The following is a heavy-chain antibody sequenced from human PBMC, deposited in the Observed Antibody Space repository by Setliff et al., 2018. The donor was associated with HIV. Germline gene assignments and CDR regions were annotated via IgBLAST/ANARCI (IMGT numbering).Heavy chain of an antibody. V-gene: IGHV4-61*09. CDR2: IYTSGNT. D-gene: IGHD3-9*01. CDR1: GGSISSGSYY. J-gene: IGHJ4*02. Sequence: SETLSLTCTVSGGSISSGSYYWSWIRQPAGKGLEWIGHIYTSGNTNHNPSLKSRVTISVDTSKNQFSLKLSSVTAADTAVYYCARPFDWGSSHPLGYWSQGTLVTVSS. CDR3: ARPFDWGSSHPLGY.